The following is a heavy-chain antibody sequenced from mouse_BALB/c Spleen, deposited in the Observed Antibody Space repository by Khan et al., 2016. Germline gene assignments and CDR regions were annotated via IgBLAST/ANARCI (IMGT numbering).Heavy chain of an antibody. CDR3: ARWGTGAGFGY. J-gene: IGHJ3*01. CDR2: ISYTGNT. D-gene: IGHD4-1*01. V-gene: IGHV3-8*02. CDR1: GDSITSGY. Sequence: EVQLQESGPSLVKPSQTLSLTCSVTGDSITSGYWNWIRKFPGNELEYMGYISYTGNTYYNPSLKSRMSITRATSKNQYYLQLNSVPTEDTATYYGARWGTGAGFGYWGQGTLVTVSA.